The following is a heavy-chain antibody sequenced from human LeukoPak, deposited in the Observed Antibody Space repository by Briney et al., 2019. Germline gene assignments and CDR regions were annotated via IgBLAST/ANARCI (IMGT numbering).Heavy chain of an antibody. D-gene: IGHD3-22*01. Sequence: SETLSLTCTVSGGSISFSSSYYWGWIRQPPGKGLEWIGCIYYTGSTYYNPSLKSRVTISVDTSKNQFSLKLTSVTAADTAVYYCASQNRGYYDSSGRTFQHWGQGTLVTVSS. V-gene: IGHV4-39*07. CDR2: IYYTGST. CDR1: GGSISFSSSYY. J-gene: IGHJ1*01. CDR3: ASQNRGYYDSSGRTFQH.